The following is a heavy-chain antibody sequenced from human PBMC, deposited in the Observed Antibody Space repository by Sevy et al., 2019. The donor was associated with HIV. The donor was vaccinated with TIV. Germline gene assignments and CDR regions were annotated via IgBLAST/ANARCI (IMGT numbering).Heavy chain of an antibody. D-gene: IGHD3-22*01. CDR2: IKQDGSEK. J-gene: IGHJ6*02. Sequence: GGSLRLSCAASGFTFSSYWMSWVRQAPGKGLEWVANIKQDGSEKYYVDSVKGRFTISRDNAKNSLYLQMNSLRAEDTAGYYCARDRLGGSSGYYYFYYYYYGMDVWGQGTTVTVSS. V-gene: IGHV3-7*01. CDR3: ARDRLGGSSGYYYFYYYYYGMDV. CDR1: GFTFSSYW.